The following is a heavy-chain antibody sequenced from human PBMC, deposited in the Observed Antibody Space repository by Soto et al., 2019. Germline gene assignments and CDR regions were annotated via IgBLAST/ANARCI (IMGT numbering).Heavy chain of an antibody. CDR3: VRDSHGDY. CDR2: IDHDGPT. Sequence: EVQLVESGGGLVQPGGSLRLSCAGSGFTFSNYWMHWVRQAPGKGLEWVSRIDHDGPTDYADWVRGRFTISRDNAENTLYLQMNSLRPEDTAVYNCVRDSHGDYWSQGTLVTVSS. CDR1: GFTFSNYW. V-gene: IGHV3-74*01. J-gene: IGHJ4*02.